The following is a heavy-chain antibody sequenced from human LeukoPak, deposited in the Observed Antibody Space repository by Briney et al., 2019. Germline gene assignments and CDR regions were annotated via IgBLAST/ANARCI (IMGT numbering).Heavy chain of an antibody. D-gene: IGHD3-22*01. CDR1: GFTFSSYA. J-gene: IGHJ4*02. CDR3: ARGGYYYDSSGLTDH. Sequence: GGSLRLSCAASGFTFSSYAMHWVRQAPGKGLEWVAVISYDGSNKYYADSVKGRFTISRDNSKNTLYLQMNSLRAEDTAVYYCARGGYYYDSSGLTDHWGQGTLVTVSS. V-gene: IGHV3-30-3*01. CDR2: ISYDGSNK.